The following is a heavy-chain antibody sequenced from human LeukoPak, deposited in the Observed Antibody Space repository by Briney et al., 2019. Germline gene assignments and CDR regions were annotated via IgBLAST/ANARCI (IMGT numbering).Heavy chain of an antibody. D-gene: IGHD1-26*01. Sequence: SETLSLTCTVSGASISSYYWSWIRQPPGKGLEWIGYIYYSRSTNYKPSLKSRITISVDTSKNQFSLNLSSVTAADTAVYYCAREIFSGTYGDGKYFDLWGRGNLVTVSS. J-gene: IGHJ2*01. V-gene: IGHV4-59*01. CDR3: AREIFSGTYGDGKYFDL. CDR2: IYYSRST. CDR1: GASISSYY.